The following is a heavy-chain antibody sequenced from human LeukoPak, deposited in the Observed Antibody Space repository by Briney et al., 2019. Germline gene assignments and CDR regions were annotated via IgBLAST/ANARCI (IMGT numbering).Heavy chain of an antibody. CDR2: ISAYNGNT. J-gene: IGHJ4*02. Sequence: GASVKVSCKASGYTFTSYGISWVRQAPGQGLEWMGWISAYNGNTNYAQKLQGRVTMTTDTSTSTAYMELRSLRSDDTAVYYCARVGYYYDSSGYLRDYWGQGTLVTVSS. CDR1: GYTFTSYG. D-gene: IGHD3-22*01. CDR3: ARVGYYYDSSGYLRDY. V-gene: IGHV1-18*01.